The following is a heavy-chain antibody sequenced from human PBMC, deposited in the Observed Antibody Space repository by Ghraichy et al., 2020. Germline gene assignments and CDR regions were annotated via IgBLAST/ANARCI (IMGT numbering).Heavy chain of an antibody. CDR3: AREWSFFDS. D-gene: IGHD2-15*01. V-gene: IGHV4-59*01. CDR1: GGSITYYY. J-gene: IGHJ4*02. Sequence: SETLSLTCTVSGGSITYYYWHWIRQPPGKGLEWIGFISYGGDTDYNPSLRSRVTISKDTSKNQFSLKLSSVTAADTAVYYCAREWSFFDSWGQGILVTVSS. CDR2: ISYGGDT.